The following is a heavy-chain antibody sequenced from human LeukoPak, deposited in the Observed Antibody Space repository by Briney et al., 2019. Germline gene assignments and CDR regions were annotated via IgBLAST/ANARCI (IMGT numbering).Heavy chain of an antibody. J-gene: IGHJ4*02. V-gene: IGHV4-4*07. Sequence: SETLSLTCIVSGDSISTYYWSWIRQSAGKGLEWIGRIYTSGGVKYSSSLKSRVTISVDETKNQVSLRLTSVTAADTAVYYCARELQLRVWGQGTLVTVSS. CDR1: GDSISTYY. D-gene: IGHD1-7*01. CDR2: IYTSGGV. CDR3: ARELQLRV.